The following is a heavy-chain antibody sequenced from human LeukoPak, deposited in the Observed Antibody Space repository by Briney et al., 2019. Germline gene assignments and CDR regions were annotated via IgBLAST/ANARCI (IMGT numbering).Heavy chain of an antibody. D-gene: IGHD5-12*01. CDR2: ISYDGSNK. Sequence: PGGSLRLSCAASGFTFSSYAMSWVRQAPGKGLEWVAVISYDGSNKYYADSVKGRFTISRDNSKNTLYLQMNSLRAEDTAVYYCAKADVLLATSFAYWGQGTLVTVSS. CDR1: GFTFSSYA. CDR3: AKADVLLATSFAY. V-gene: IGHV3-30*18. J-gene: IGHJ4*02.